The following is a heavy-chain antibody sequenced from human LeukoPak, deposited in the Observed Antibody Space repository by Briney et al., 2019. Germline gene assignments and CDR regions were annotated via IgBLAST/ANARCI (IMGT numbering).Heavy chain of an antibody. V-gene: IGHV1-18*01. CDR2: ISAYNGNT. D-gene: IGHD4-23*01. J-gene: IGHJ1*01. Sequence: VASVKVSCKASGYTFTSYGISWVRQAPGQGLEWMGWISAYNGNTNYAQKLQGRVTMTTDTSTSTAYMELRSLRSDDTAVYYCARGWGGDYGGNSGLQHWGQGTLVTVSS. CDR1: GYTFTSYG. CDR3: ARGWGGDYGGNSGLQH.